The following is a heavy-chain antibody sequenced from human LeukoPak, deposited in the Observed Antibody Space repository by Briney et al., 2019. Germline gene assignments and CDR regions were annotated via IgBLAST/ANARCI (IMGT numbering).Heavy chain of an antibody. J-gene: IGHJ3*02. Sequence: PGGSLRLSCAASGFTFTSYVMHWVRQAPGKGLQWVALISYDGSNKYYADSVKGRFTISRDNSKNTLYLQMNSLRAEDTAVYYCTRVAYGNAFDIWGQGTMVTVSS. CDR2: ISYDGSNK. D-gene: IGHD4-17*01. V-gene: IGHV3-30*03. CDR3: TRVAYGNAFDI. CDR1: GFTFTSYV.